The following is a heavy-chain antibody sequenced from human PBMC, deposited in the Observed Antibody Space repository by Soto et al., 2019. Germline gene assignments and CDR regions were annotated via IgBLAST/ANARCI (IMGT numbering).Heavy chain of an antibody. CDR1: GFTFSSYG. CDR2: ISYDGSNK. CDR3: AKDYGYCSGGSCYSSGWFDP. J-gene: IGHJ5*02. V-gene: IGHV3-30*18. Sequence: GGSLRLSCAAFGFTFSSYGMHWVRQAPGKGLEWVAVISYDGSNKYYADSVKGRFTISRDNSKNTLYLQMNSLRAEDTAVYYCAKDYGYCSGGSCYSSGWFDPWGQGT. D-gene: IGHD2-15*01.